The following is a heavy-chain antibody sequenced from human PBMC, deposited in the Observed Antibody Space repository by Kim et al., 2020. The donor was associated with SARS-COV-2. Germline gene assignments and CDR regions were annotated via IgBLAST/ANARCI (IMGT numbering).Heavy chain of an antibody. D-gene: IGHD1-26*01. CDR1: GGSFSGYY. CDR2: INHSGST. Sequence: SETLSLTCAVYGGSFSGYYWSWIRQPPGKGLEWIGEINHSGSTNYNPSLKSRVTISVDTSKNQFSLKLSSVTAADTAVYYCARVAGAGPKVLYWYFDLWGRGTLVTVSS. J-gene: IGHJ2*01. CDR3: ARVAGAGPKVLYWYFDL. V-gene: IGHV4-34*01.